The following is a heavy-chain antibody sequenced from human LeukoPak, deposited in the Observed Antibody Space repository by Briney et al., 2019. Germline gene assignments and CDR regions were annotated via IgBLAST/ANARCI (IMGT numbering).Heavy chain of an antibody. CDR1: GFTFSAYD. J-gene: IGHJ4*02. Sequence: GGSLRLSCVASGFTFSAYDMNWMHQAPGKGLEWISFIGTSGNTKYYADSVKGRFTISRDNAKNSLYLQMTSLRDEDTAVYYCGRTGSIDYWGQGTLVTVSS. V-gene: IGHV3-11*01. D-gene: IGHD7-27*01. CDR2: IGTSGNTK. CDR3: GRTGSIDY.